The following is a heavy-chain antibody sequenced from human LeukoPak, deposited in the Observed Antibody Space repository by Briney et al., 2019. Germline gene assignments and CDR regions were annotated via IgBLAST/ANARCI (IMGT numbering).Heavy chain of an antibody. CDR2: ISSSGSTI. CDR1: GFTFSSYE. D-gene: IGHD6-19*01. V-gene: IGHV3-48*03. Sequence: QPGGSLRLSCAASGFTFSSYEMNWVRQAPGKGLEWVSYISSSGSTIYYADSVKGRFTISRDNAKNSLYLQMNSLRAEDTAAYYCAREGRGSGWRGGYYYGMDVWGQGTTVTVSS. CDR3: AREGRGSGWRGGYYYGMDV. J-gene: IGHJ6*02.